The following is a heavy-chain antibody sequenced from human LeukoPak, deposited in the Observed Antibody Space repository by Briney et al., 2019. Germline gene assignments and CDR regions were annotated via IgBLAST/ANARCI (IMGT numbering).Heavy chain of an antibody. CDR3: ARRSEFGVLYYMDV. Sequence: GGSLILSCAASGFTFSSYSMNWVRQAPGKGLEWVSYISGSSGTIYYADSVKGRFTISRDNAKNSLYLQMNSLRAEDTAMYYCARRSEFGVLYYMDVWGKGTTVTVSS. D-gene: IGHD3-16*01. CDR2: ISGSSGTI. CDR1: GFTFSSYS. J-gene: IGHJ6*03. V-gene: IGHV3-48*01.